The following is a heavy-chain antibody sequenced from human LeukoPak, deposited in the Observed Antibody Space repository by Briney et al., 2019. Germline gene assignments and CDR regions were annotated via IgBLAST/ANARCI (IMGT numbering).Heavy chain of an antibody. CDR3: ARENSMYYDILTGYLPWFDP. CDR1: GFTFSSYE. Sequence: GGSLRLSCAASGFTFSSYEMNWVRQAPGKGLEWVSYISSSGSTIYYADSVKGRFTISRDNAKNSLYLQMNSLRAEDTAVYYCARENSMYYDILTGYLPWFDPWGQGTLVTVSS. CDR2: ISSSGSTI. J-gene: IGHJ5*02. V-gene: IGHV3-48*03. D-gene: IGHD3-9*01.